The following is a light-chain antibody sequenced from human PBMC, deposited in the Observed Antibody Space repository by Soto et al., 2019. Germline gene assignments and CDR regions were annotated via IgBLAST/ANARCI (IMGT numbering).Light chain of an antibody. CDR1: SSNIGNNY. J-gene: IGLJ2*01. V-gene: IGLV1-51*01. CDR3: GTWDSSLSVVV. CDR2: DSN. Sequence: QSVLTQPPSVSAAPGQKVTISCSGSSSNIGNNYVSWYQQLPGIAPKLLIYDSNKRPSGIPDRFSGSKSGTSATLGITGLQTGDEADYYCGTWDSSLSVVVFGGGTKLTVL.